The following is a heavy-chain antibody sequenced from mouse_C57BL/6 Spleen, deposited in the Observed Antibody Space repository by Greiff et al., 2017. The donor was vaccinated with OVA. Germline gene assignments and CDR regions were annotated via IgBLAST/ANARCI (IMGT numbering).Heavy chain of an antibody. J-gene: IGHJ1*03. CDR3: ARSLRYFDV. Sequence: EVQVVESGGGLVQPGGSLSLSCAASGFTFTDYYMSWVRQPPGKALEWLGFIRNKANGYTTEYSASVKGRFTISRDNSQSNLYLQMNALRAEDSATYYCARSLRYFDVWGTGTTVTVSS. V-gene: IGHV7-3*01. CDR2: IRNKANGYTT. CDR1: GFTFTDYY.